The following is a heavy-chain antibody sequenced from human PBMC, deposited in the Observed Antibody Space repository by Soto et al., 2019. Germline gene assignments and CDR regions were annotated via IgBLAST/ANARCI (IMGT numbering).Heavy chain of an antibody. D-gene: IGHD3-22*01. V-gene: IGHV3-33*01. J-gene: IGHJ5*02. CDR1: GFTFSSYG. CDR2: IWYDGSNK. Sequence: GGSLRLSCAASGFTFSSYGMHWIRQAPGKGLEWVAVIWYDGSNKYYADSVKGRFTISRDNSKNTLYLQMNSLRAEDTAVYYCAREAQDSSGYNWFDPWGQGTLVTVSS. CDR3: AREAQDSSGYNWFDP.